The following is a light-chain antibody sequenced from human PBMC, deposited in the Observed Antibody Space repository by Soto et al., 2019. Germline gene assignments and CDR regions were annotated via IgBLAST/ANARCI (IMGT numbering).Light chain of an antibody. CDR2: DAS. CDR3: QQYNSYLYT. Sequence: DIQMTQSPSTLSASVGDRVTITCRASQSISSWLAWYQQKPGKAPKLLIYDASSLESGVASRFSGSGSGTEFTLTISSRQPDDFATYYCQQYNSYLYTFGQGTKLEIK. V-gene: IGKV1-5*01. CDR1: QSISSW. J-gene: IGKJ2*01.